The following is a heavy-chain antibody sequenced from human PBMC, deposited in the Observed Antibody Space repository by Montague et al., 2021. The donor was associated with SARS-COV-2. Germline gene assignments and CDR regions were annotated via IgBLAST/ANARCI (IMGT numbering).Heavy chain of an antibody. CDR1: GGSLSTPHY. CDR2: VHHSGNA. D-gene: IGHD3-10*01. V-gene: IGHV4-4*02. J-gene: IGHJ4*02. CDR3: ARGARQGYGFRLGSFDS. Sequence: SETLSLTCAVSGGSLSTPHYWSWVRQPPGKGLEWIGEVHHSGNANYNASFKSRVTMSVDTSKNQFSLKLSSVTAADTAVYYCARGARQGYGFRLGSFDSWGQGTLVTVSS.